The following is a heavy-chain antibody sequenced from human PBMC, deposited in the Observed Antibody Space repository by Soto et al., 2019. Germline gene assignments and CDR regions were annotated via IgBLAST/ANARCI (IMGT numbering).Heavy chain of an antibody. CDR3: AKGRGSRPSGWFDT. J-gene: IGHJ5*02. CDR2: TFYREST. V-gene: IGHV4-59*01. Sequence: SEALSLTCTVSGGSISNYYCSWIRQSPGKGLEWIGYTFYRESTDYNPSLKSRVTISVDTSKNQCSLKLSSVSAADTALYYCAKGRGSRPSGWFDTWGQGAHVTVSS. D-gene: IGHD6-6*01. CDR1: GGSISNYY.